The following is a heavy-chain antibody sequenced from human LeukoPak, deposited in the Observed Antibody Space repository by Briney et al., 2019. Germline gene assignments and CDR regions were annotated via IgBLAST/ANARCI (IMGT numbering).Heavy chain of an antibody. J-gene: IGHJ4*02. Sequence: ASVKVSCKASGYKFTDDYMHWVRQAPGQGLEFMGWINPDSGFTNYAQKFKGRVTMTRDTSISTAYLEVRSLTSDDTAVYYCTPTAEAYTSWWKVWGQGTLVTVSS. CDR1: GYKFTDDY. V-gene: IGHV1-2*02. CDR3: TPTAEAYTSWWKV. D-gene: IGHD3-16*01. CDR2: INPDSGFT.